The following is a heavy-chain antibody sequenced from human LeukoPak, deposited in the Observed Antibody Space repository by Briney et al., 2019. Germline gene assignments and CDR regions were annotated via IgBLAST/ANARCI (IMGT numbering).Heavy chain of an antibody. V-gene: IGHV4-4*07. J-gene: IGHJ4*02. Sequence: PSETLSLTCTVSGGSISNYYWSWIRQPAGKGLEWIGRIYTRGSTNYNPSLKSRVTISVDTSKNQFSLKLSSVTAADTAVYYCAREGSYYDFWSGYRTPNYWGQGTLVTVSS. CDR3: AREGSYYDFWSGYRTPNY. D-gene: IGHD3-3*01. CDR1: GGSISNYY. CDR2: IYTRGST.